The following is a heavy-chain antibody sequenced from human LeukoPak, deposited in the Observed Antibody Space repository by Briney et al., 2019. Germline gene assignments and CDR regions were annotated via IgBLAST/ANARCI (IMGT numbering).Heavy chain of an antibody. D-gene: IGHD6-19*01. V-gene: IGHV3-30*18. CDR3: AKALRDSSRSYGFDY. J-gene: IGHJ4*02. Sequence: ISYDGSNKSYADSVKGPFPISRDNSKNTLYLQMTSLRAEDTAVYSCAKALRDSSRSYGFDYWGQGTLVTVSS. CDR2: ISYDGSNK.